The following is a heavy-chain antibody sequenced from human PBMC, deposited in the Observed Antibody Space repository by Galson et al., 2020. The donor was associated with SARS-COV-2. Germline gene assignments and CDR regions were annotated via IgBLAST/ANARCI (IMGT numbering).Heavy chain of an antibody. V-gene: IGHV3-64D*09. Sequence: GGSLRLSCSASGFTFSSYAMHWVRQAPGKGLEYVSAISSNGGSTYYADSVKGRFTISRDNSKNTLYLQMSSLRAEDTAVYYCVRGVIDYYYGMDVWGQGTTVTVSS. CDR1: GFTFSSYA. J-gene: IGHJ6*02. CDR3: VRGVIDYYYGMDV. D-gene: IGHD3-10*01. CDR2: ISSNGGST.